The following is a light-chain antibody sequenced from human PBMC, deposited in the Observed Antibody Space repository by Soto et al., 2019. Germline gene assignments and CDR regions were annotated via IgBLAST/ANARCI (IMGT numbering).Light chain of an antibody. CDR1: RSDNGASNS. J-gene: IGLJ1*01. CDR3: ISYKTDDTFV. V-gene: IGLV2-14*01. Sequence: QSVLTQPAAVSGSPGQSITISCAGTRSDNGASNSVSWYQHLPGRSPTLIIYEATNRPSGVSERLSGSKAGDTASLTISGLQADDEAEYFCISYKTDDTFVFGSGTKVTV. CDR2: EAT.